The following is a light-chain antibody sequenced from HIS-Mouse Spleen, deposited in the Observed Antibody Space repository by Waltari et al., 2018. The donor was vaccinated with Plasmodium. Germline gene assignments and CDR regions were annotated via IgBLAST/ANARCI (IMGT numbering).Light chain of an antibody. CDR3: SSYAGSNNLV. V-gene: IGLV2-8*01. J-gene: IGLJ2*01. CDR1: SRDGGGYNY. CDR2: EVS. Sequence: QSALTQPPSASGSPGQAVTISCTGTSRDGGGYNYVSWYQQHPGKAPKLMIYEVSKRPSGVPDRFSGSKSGNTASLTVSGLQAEDEADYYCSSYAGSNNLVFGGGTKLTVL.